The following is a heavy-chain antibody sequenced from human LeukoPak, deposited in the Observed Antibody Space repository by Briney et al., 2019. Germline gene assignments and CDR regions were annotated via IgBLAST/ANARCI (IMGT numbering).Heavy chain of an antibody. CDR3: AKDMQSGIAADGIDS. J-gene: IGHJ4*02. Sequence: GGSLRLSCAASGFVFDDYAMYWVRQAPGKGLEWVSGISWNSGSIGYADSVKGRFTISRDNAKNSLYLQMNSLRAEDMALDYCAKDMQSGIAADGIDSWGQGTLVTVSS. D-gene: IGHD6-13*01. CDR1: GFVFDDYA. V-gene: IGHV3-9*03. CDR2: ISWNSGSI.